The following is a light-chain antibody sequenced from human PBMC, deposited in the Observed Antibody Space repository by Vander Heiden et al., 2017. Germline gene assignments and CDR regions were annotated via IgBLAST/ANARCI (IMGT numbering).Light chain of an antibody. CDR2: EED. CDR3: ETWDSTGEV. J-gene: IGLJ3*02. CDR1: NSNIGSNY. V-gene: IGLV1-51*02. Sequence: QSVLPQPLSVSAAPGQKVTIPCSGSNSNIGSNYVSWYQHRPGTAPILLIYEEDKRVSGIPDRFSGSRSGTAATLGITGLQAGDEDDYYCETWDSTGEVFGGGTKMTVL.